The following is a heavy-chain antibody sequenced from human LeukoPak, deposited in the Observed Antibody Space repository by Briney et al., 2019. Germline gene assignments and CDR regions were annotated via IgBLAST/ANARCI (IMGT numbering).Heavy chain of an antibody. D-gene: IGHD1-26*01. CDR2: ITASGTAM. CDR3: ASSGSYRFDY. CDR1: GFTFSSYS. J-gene: IGHJ4*02. V-gene: IGHV3-48*02. Sequence: GGSLRLSCAASGFTFSSYSMNWVRQAPGKGLEWVSHITASGTAMFYADSVKGRFTISRDNAKNSLYLQMNSLRDVDTAVYYCASSGSYRFDYWGQGTLVTVSS.